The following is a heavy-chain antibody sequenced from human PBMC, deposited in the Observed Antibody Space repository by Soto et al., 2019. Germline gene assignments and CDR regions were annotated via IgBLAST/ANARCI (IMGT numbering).Heavy chain of an antibody. Sequence: QVQLQESGPRLVKSSETLSLVCSVSGDSIIRSFWGWIRQSPGKGLQYIGYISDSGVTDYDPSLKSRVTISVDTSKNQFALKLTSVTAADTAVYYCARGAGDFSCPDSFDIWGQGTMVTVSS. J-gene: IGHJ3*02. CDR1: GDSIIRSF. CDR3: ARGAGDFSCPDSFDI. V-gene: IGHV4-59*01. CDR2: ISDSGVT. D-gene: IGHD3-10*01.